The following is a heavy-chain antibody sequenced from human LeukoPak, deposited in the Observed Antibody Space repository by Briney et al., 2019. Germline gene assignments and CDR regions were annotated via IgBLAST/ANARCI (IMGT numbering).Heavy chain of an antibody. J-gene: IGHJ4*02. Sequence: PSQTLSLTCTVSGGSISSGSYYWNWIRQPAGKGLEWIGRIYTSGNTNYNPSLKSRVTISVDTSKNQFSLKLSSVTAADTAVYSCARDRTLLWFGELKAQYYFDYWGQGTLVTVSS. CDR1: GGSISSGSYY. V-gene: IGHV4-61*02. D-gene: IGHD3-10*01. CDR3: ARDRTLLWFGELKAQYYFDY. CDR2: IYTSGNT.